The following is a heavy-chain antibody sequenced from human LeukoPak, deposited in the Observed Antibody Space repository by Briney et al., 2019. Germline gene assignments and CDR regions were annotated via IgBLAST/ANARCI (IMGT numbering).Heavy chain of an antibody. CDR3: ARIIVVAHNWFDP. D-gene: IGHD6-19*01. CDR2: INHSGST. V-gene: IGHV4-34*01. Sequence: SETLSLTCAVYGGSFSGYYWGWIRQPPGKGLEWIGEINHSGSTNYNPSLKSRVTISVDTSKNQFSLKLSSVTAADTAVYYCARIIVVAHNWFDPWGQGTLVTVSS. J-gene: IGHJ5*02. CDR1: GGSFSGYY.